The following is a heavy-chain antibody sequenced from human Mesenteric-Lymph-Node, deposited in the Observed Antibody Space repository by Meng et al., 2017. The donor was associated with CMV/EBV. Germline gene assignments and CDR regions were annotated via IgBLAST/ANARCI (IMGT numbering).Heavy chain of an antibody. CDR1: GGSVSSSSYY. CDR3: ARAMYNWSDRAFDY. D-gene: IGHD1-1*01. J-gene: IGHJ4*02. Sequence: SGGSVSSSSYYWTWIRQPPGKGLEWVGYVYHSGSTNYNPSLKSRVTISVDTSKNQFSLRLSSVTAADTAVYYCARAMYNWSDRAFDYWGQGTLVTVSS. CDR2: VYHSGST. V-gene: IGHV4-61*01.